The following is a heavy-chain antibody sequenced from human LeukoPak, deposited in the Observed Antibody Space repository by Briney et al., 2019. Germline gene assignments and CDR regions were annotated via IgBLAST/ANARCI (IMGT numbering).Heavy chain of an antibody. V-gene: IGHV3-30*18. D-gene: IGHD6-19*01. J-gene: IGHJ4*02. CDR3: AKDQRTFSSGWYYFDY. CDR2: ISYDGSNK. Sequence: GGSLRLSCAASGFTFSSYGMHWDRQAPGKGLEWVAVISYDGSNKYYADSVKGRFTISRDNSKNTLYLQMNSLRAEDTAVYYCAKDQRTFSSGWYYFDYWGQGTLVTVSS. CDR1: GFTFSSYG.